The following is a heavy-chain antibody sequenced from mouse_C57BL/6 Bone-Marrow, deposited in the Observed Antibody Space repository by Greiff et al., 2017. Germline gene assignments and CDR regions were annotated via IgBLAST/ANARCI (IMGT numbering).Heavy chain of an antibody. CDR1: GFNIKDDY. J-gene: IGHJ3*01. CDR2: IDPENGDT. D-gene: IGHD2-4*01. CDR3: LYYDYEAWFAY. V-gene: IGHV14-4*01. Sequence: VQLQQSGAELVRPGASVKLSCTASGFNIKDDYMHWVKQRPEQGLEWIGWIDPENGDTEYASKFQGKATITADTSSNTAYLQLSRLTSEDTAVYYCLYYDYEAWFAYWGQGNLVTVSA.